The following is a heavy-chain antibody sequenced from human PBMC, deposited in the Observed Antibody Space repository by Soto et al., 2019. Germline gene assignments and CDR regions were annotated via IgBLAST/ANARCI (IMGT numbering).Heavy chain of an antibody. J-gene: IGHJ6*03. D-gene: IGHD2-15*01. Sequence: GGSLRLSCAASGFTFSDYYMSWIRQAPGKGLEWVSYISSSGSTIYYADSVKGRFTISRDNAKNSLYLQMNSLRAEDTAVYYCARLTLGYCSGGSCYSVYYYYYYMDVWGKGTTVTVSS. V-gene: IGHV3-11*01. CDR3: ARLTLGYCSGGSCYSVYYYYYYMDV. CDR1: GFTFSDYY. CDR2: ISSSGSTI.